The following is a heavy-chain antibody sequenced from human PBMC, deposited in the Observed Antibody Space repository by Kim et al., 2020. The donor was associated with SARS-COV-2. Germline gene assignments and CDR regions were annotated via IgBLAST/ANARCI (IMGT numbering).Heavy chain of an antibody. J-gene: IGHJ3*02. D-gene: IGHD3-22*01. V-gene: IGHV3-11*05. Sequence: AGSVKGRFTISRDNAKNSLYLQMNSLRAEDTAVYYCARDPIHYDGGAFDIWGQGTMVTVSS. CDR3: ARDPIHYDGGAFDI.